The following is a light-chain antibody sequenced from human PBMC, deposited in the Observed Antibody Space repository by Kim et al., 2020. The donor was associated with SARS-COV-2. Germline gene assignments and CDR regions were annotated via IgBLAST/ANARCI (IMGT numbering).Light chain of an antibody. V-gene: IGLV3-19*01. J-gene: IGLJ2*01. CDR1: GLLDYY. CDR2: GKN. Sequence: QPASSISHGDGLLDYYAASYQQQPPQHPLLVLYGKNTRPSSIPPRFSASTSGDTASLSITGAQAEDEAAYYCNSPDTNTDHLGLFGGGTRLTVL. CDR3: NSPDTNTDHLGL.